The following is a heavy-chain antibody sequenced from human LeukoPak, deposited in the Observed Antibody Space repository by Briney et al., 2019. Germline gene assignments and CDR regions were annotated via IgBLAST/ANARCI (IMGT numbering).Heavy chain of an antibody. J-gene: IGHJ5*02. CDR1: GDSVSGGSAG. CDR3: TGGGLVRGTLHWFDP. V-gene: IGHV6-1*01. D-gene: IGHD3-10*01. CDR2: IYYRSKWYS. Sequence: SQTLSLTCAISGDSVSGGSAGWNWIRQSPSRGLEWLGRIYYRSKWYSDYAISLKSRITINPDTSRNQFSLQLNSVTHDDTAVYYCTGGGLVRGTLHWFDPWCQGTLVTVSS.